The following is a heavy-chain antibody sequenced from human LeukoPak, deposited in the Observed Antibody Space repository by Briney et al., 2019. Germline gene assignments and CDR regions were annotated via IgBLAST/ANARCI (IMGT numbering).Heavy chain of an antibody. V-gene: IGHV3-7*01. CDR1: GFTFSSYW. D-gene: IGHD6-19*01. CDR3: ARALSSTTGWYYFDH. Sequence: GGSLRLSCAGSGFTFSSYWMTWVRQTPGKGLEWVANINQDGSDTYYMDSVKGRFTISRDNAKNSLYLQMNSLTAEDTAVYYCARALSSTTGWYYFDHWGQGTLVTVSS. CDR2: INQDGSDT. J-gene: IGHJ4*02.